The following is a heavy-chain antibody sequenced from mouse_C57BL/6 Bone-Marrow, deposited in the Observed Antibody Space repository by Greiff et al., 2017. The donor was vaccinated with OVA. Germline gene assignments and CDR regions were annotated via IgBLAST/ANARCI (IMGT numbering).Heavy chain of an antibody. CDR2: IDPSDSET. D-gene: IGHD2-4*01. Sequence: VQLQQPGAELVRPGSSVKLSCKASGYTFTSYWMHWVKQRPIQGLEWIGNIDPSDSETHYNQKFKDKATLTVDKSSSTAYMQLSSLTSEDSAVYYCDRRYDYDGDYYAMDYWGQGTSVTVSS. V-gene: IGHV1-52*01. CDR1: GYTFTSYW. J-gene: IGHJ4*01. CDR3: DRRYDYDGDYYAMDY.